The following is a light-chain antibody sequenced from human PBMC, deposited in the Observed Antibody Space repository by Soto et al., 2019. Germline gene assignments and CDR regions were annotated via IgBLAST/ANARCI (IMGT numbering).Light chain of an antibody. V-gene: IGKV3-20*01. CDR2: GAS. Sequence: EIVLTQSPGTLSLSPGERATLSCRASQSVSSSYLAWYQQKPGQAPRLLIYGASSRATGIPDRFSGSGSGTDFTLTITSLQPEDFATYYCQQTYTTPRTFGQGTKVAIK. CDR3: QQTYTTPRT. J-gene: IGKJ1*01. CDR1: QSVSSSY.